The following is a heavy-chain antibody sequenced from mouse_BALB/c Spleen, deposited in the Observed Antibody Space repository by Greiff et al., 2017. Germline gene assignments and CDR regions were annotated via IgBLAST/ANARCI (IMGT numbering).Heavy chain of an antibody. CDR2: ISSGSSTI. D-gene: IGHD4-1*02. Sequence: EVKLVESGGGLVQPGGSRKLSCAASGFTFSSFGMHWVRQAPEKGLEWVAYISSGSSTIYYADTVKGRFTISRDNPKNTLFLQMTSLRSEDTAMYYCARSTGTYYAMDYWGQGTSVTVSS. J-gene: IGHJ4*01. V-gene: IGHV5-17*02. CDR1: GFTFSSFG. CDR3: ARSTGTYYAMDY.